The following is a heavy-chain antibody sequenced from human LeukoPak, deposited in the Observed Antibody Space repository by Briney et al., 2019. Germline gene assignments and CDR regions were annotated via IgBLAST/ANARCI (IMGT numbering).Heavy chain of an antibody. Sequence: GASVKVSCKTSGYSFTYYIYWVRQAPGQGLEWVGYISPNSGDTKYAQKFQGRVTLTTDTSITTAYMELRSLRSDDTAVYYCSRDSAGIASAGTGDAFDIWGQGTMVTVSS. J-gene: IGHJ3*02. D-gene: IGHD6-13*01. CDR1: GYSFTYY. V-gene: IGHV1-2*02. CDR3: SRDSAGIASAGTGDAFDI. CDR2: ISPNSGDT.